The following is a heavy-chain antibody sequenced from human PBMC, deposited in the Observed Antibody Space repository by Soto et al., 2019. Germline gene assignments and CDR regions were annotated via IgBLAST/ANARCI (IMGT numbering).Heavy chain of an antibody. CDR2: IIPIFGTA. V-gene: IGHV1-69*06. CDR3: ARIGNQYYYDSSGPYYYGMDV. Sequence: SVKVSCKASGGTFSSYAISWVRQAPGQGLEWMGGIIPIFGTANYAQKFQGRVTITADKSTSTAYMELSSLRSEDTAVYYCARIGNQYYYDSSGPYYYGMDVWGQGTTVTVSS. D-gene: IGHD3-22*01. J-gene: IGHJ6*02. CDR1: GGTFSSYA.